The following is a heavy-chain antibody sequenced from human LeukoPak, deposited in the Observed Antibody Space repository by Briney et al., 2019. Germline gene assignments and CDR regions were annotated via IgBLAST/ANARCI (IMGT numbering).Heavy chain of an antibody. CDR1: GGSFSGYY. D-gene: IGHD3-10*01. CDR2: INHSGST. V-gene: IGHV4-34*01. CDR3: ARTHRYGSGRRFFDY. Sequence: PSETLSLTCAVYGGSFSGYYWSWSRQPPGKGLEWIGEINHSGSTNYNPSLKSRVTISVDTSKNQLSLKLSSVTAADTAVYYCARTHRYGSGRRFFDYWGQGTRVTVSS. J-gene: IGHJ4*02.